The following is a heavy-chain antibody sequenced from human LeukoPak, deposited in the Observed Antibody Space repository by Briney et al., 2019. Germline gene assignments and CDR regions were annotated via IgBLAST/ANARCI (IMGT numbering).Heavy chain of an antibody. CDR3: AKDNTVRGVHSLDY. V-gene: IGHV3-30*02. J-gene: IGHJ4*02. CDR2: IWYDGSNK. CDR1: GFTFSSYG. Sequence: PGGSLRLSCAASGFTFSSYGMHWVRQAPGKGLEWVAVIWYDGSNKYYADSVKGRFTISRDNSKNTLYLQMNSLRAEDTAVYYCAKDNTVRGVHSLDYWGQGTLVTVSS. D-gene: IGHD3-10*01.